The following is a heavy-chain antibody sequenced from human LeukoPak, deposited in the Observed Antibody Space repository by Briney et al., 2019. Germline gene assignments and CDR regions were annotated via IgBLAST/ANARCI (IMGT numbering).Heavy chain of an antibody. CDR3: ARGLFTNYYGSGRVDY. Sequence: ASVKVSCKASGYTFTSYGISWVRQAPGQGLEWMGWISAYNGNTNYAQKLQGRVTMTTDTSTSTAYMELRSLRSDDTAVYYCARGLFTNYYGSGRVDYWGQGTLVTVSS. D-gene: IGHD3-10*01. CDR2: ISAYNGNT. CDR1: GYTFTSYG. J-gene: IGHJ4*02. V-gene: IGHV1-18*01.